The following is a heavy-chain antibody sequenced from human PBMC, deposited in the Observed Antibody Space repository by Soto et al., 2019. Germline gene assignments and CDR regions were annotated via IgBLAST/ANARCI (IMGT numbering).Heavy chain of an antibody. CDR1: GFTFSSYW. J-gene: IGHJ5*02. Sequence: EVQLVESGGGLVQPGGSLRLSCAASGFTFSSYWMSWVRQAPGKGLEWVANIKQDGSENYYVDSVKVRFTISRDNDKNSLYLQMNSMRAEDTAVYYCAALPWNYISWFDPGGQGTLVTVSS. CDR3: AALPWNYISWFDP. V-gene: IGHV3-7*01. D-gene: IGHD1-7*01. CDR2: IKQDGSEN.